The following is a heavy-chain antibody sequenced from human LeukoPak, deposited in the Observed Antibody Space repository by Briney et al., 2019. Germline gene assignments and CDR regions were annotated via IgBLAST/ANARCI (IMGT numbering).Heavy chain of an antibody. CDR1: GYSISSGYY. J-gene: IGHJ5*01. D-gene: IGHD2-2*01. CDR3: ARSKCGSTNCPGGNWFDS. Sequence: SETLSLTCAVSGYSISSGYYWGWIRQPPGKGLEWIGSIYHSGNTYFNPSLQSRVTISVDTSKNQFSLKVSPVTAADTAVYHCARSKCGSTNCPGGNWFDSWGQGTLVTVSS. CDR2: IYHSGNT. V-gene: IGHV4-38-2*01.